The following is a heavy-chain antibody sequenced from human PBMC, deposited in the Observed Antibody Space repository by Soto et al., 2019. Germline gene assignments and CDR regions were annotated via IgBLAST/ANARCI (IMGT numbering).Heavy chain of an antibody. CDR3: ARESLHFGVVPAAIGFHP. CDR2: INAGNGNT. D-gene: IGHD2-2*01. J-gene: IGHJ5*02. V-gene: IGHV1-3*01. CDR1: GYTFTSYA. Sequence: QVPLVQSGAEVKKPGASVKVSCKASGYTFTSYAMHWVRQAPGQRLEWMGWINAGNGNTKYSQKFQGRVTITRDTSASPAYMELSSLRSEDTAVYYCARESLHFGVVPAAIGFHPWGQGTLVTVSS.